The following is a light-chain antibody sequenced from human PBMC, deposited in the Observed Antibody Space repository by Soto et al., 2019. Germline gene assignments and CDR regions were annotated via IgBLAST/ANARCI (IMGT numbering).Light chain of an antibody. V-gene: IGKV3-15*01. CDR1: QSVSTN. CDR2: GAS. Sequence: LVLTQSPATLSVSPGERATLSCRASQSVSTNLAWYQQRPGQAPRLLIYGASARATGIPARFSGSGAGTEFTLTISSLQSEDFAVYYCHQYNNWRTFGQGTRLEF. J-gene: IGKJ5*01. CDR3: HQYNNWRT.